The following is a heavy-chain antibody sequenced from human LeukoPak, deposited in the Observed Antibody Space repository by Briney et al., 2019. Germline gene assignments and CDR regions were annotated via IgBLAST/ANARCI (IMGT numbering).Heavy chain of an antibody. J-gene: IGHJ4*02. CDR2: ISAYNGNT. D-gene: IGHD3-10*01. CDR3: ASSHGSGSYYEPLDVDY. Sequence: ASVKVSCKASGYTFTSYGISWVRQAPGQGLEWMGWISAYNGNTNYAQKLQGRVTMTTDTSTSTAYMELSSLRSEDTAVYYCASSHGSGSYYEPLDVDYWGQGTLVTVSS. V-gene: IGHV1-18*01. CDR1: GYTFTSYG.